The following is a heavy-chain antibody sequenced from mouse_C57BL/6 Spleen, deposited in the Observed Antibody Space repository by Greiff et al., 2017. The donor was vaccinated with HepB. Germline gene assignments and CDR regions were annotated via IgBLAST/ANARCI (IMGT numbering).Heavy chain of an antibody. Sequence: EVNLVESGGGLVQPGGSLKLSCAASGFTFSDYYMYWVRQTPEKRLEWVAYISNGGGSTYYPDTVKGRFTISRGNAKNTLYLQMSRLKSEDTAMYYCARHEGYYYGSSGYAMDYWGQGTSVTVSS. CDR1: GFTFSDYY. V-gene: IGHV5-12*01. CDR2: ISNGGGST. CDR3: ARHEGYYYGSSGYAMDY. J-gene: IGHJ4*01. D-gene: IGHD1-1*01.